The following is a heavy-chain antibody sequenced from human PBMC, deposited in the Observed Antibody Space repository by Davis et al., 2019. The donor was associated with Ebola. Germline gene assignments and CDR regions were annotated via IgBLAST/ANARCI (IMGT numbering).Heavy chain of an antibody. CDR1: GGSFSGNY. J-gene: IGHJ6*02. CDR3: ARVKSWERGLYYYYGMDV. CDR2: INHSGST. D-gene: IGHD1-1*01. Sequence: SETLSLTCAVYGGSFSGNYWSWIRQPPGKGLEWIGEINHSGSTNYNPSLKSRIIISVDTSKNQFSLKLSSVTAADTAVYYCARVKSWERGLYYYYGMDVWGQGTTVTVSS. V-gene: IGHV4-34*01.